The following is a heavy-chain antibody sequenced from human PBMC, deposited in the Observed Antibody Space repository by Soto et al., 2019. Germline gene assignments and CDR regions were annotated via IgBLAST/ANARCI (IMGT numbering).Heavy chain of an antibody. CDR3: AKGGLPGSYYYYGMDV. CDR1: GFTFSSYA. V-gene: IGHV3-23*01. CDR2: IVGSDGST. Sequence: GGSLRLSCAASGFTFSSYAMSWVRQAPGKGLEWVSTIVGSDGSTNYADSVKGRFTISRDNSKNTLYLQMNSLRAEDTAVYYCAKGGLPGSYYYYGMDVWGQGTTVTVSS. D-gene: IGHD3-10*01. J-gene: IGHJ6*02.